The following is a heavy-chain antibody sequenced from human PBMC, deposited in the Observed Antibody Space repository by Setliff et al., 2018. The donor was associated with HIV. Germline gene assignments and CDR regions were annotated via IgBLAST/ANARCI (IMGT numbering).Heavy chain of an antibody. V-gene: IGHV4-30-4*02. CDR3: QY. CDR2: IFFAGST. Sequence: SETLSLTCSVSGASISSMNSGTYYWSWIRQHPGKGLEWIGYIFFAGSTYYTPSLKSSLYLHMNSLRVEDTAVYYCTRGGYGTSYYWQYWGQGTVVTVSS. D-gene: IGHD2-8*01. CDR1: GASISSMNSGTYY. J-gene: IGHJ4*02.